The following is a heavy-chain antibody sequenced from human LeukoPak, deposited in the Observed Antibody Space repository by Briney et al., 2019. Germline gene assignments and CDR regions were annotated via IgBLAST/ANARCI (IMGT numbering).Heavy chain of an antibody. CDR2: IYYSGST. J-gene: IGHJ4*02. D-gene: IGHD6-19*01. Sequence: SETLSLTCTVSGGSISSGDYYWSWIRQPPGKGLEWIGYIYYSGSTYYNPSLKSRVTISVDTSKNQFSLKLSSVTAADTAVYYCARGARYSSGWYYFDYWGQGALVTVSS. CDR3: ARGARYSSGWYYFDY. V-gene: IGHV4-30-4*08. CDR1: GGSISSGDYY.